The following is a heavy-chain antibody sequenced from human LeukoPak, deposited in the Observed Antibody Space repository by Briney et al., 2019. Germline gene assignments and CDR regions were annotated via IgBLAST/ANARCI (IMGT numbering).Heavy chain of an antibody. D-gene: IGHD3-10*01. CDR1: GYTFTSYT. Sequence: ASVKVSCKPSGYTFTSYTMHWVRQAPGQRLEWMGWINTGNGDTKYSQRFQGRVTITRDTSASTAYMELSSLRSEDTAVYYCARDPGGSGSYWSWFDPWGQGTLVTVSS. J-gene: IGHJ5*02. CDR2: INTGNGDT. V-gene: IGHV1-3*04. CDR3: ARDPGGSGSYWSWFDP.